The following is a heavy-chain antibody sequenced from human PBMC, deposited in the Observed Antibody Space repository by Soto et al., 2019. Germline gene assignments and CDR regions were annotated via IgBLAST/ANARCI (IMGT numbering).Heavy chain of an antibody. CDR2: IYYSGST. V-gene: IGHV4-59*08. D-gene: IGHD4-17*01. CDR3: ARHNENGDYVEGYFQH. CDR1: GGSISSYY. Sequence: SETLSLTCTVSGGSISSYYWSWIRQPPGKGLEWIGYIYYSGSTNYNPSLKSRVTISVDTSKNQFSLKLSSVTAADTAVYYCARHNENGDYVEGYFQHWGQGTLVTVSS. J-gene: IGHJ1*01.